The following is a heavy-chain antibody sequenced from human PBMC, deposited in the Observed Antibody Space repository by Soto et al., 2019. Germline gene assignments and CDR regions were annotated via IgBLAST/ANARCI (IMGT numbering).Heavy chain of an antibody. V-gene: IGHV4-34*01. CDR1: GESFSGYY. D-gene: IGHD3-3*01. CDR3: AKSIDRRRDFWSTYKEY. CDR2: INHSAIT. J-gene: IGHJ4*02. Sequence: SETLSLTCAVYGESFSGYYWSWIRQPPGKGLEWIGEINHSAITHYNPSLKSRVTISVDTSKNQFFLKLSSVTAADTAVYYCAKSIDRRRDFWSTYKEYWGRGTQVTVSS.